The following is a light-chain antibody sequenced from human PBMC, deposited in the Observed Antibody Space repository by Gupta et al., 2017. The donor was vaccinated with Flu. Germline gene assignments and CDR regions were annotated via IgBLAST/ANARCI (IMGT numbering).Light chain of an antibody. CDR2: AAS. CDR1: QSISSY. V-gene: IGKV1-39*01. J-gene: IGKJ2*01. Sequence: PSSLSTSVGDRVTITCRASQSISSYLNWYQQKPGKAPKLLIYAASSLHSGVPSRFSGSGSGTDFTLTISSLQPEDFATYYCQQSYSTPYTFGQGTQLEIK. CDR3: QQSYSTPYT.